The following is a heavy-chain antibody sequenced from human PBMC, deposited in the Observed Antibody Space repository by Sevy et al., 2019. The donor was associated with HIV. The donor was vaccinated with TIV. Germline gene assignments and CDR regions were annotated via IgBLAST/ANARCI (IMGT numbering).Heavy chain of an antibody. D-gene: IGHD2-15*01. CDR1: AITIRDYW. CDR2: INPDGTRI. V-gene: IGHV3-7*02. Sequence: GGSLRLSCEASAITIRDYWMSWVRQAPWKGLEWVANINPDGTRIYYADSVKGRFTISRDHAKTSVFLQMSSLRAEDTAVYYCVRAIQLAASYWGQGTLVTVSS. CDR3: VRAIQLAASY. J-gene: IGHJ4*02.